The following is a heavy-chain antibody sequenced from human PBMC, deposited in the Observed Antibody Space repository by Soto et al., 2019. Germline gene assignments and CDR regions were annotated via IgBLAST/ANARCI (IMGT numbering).Heavy chain of an antibody. D-gene: IGHD2-8*01. J-gene: IGHJ6*02. Sequence: QVQLVQSGAEVKKPGAAVKVSCKASGYTFSSHGLSWVRQAPGQGLEWMGWISAYNHNTNYAQKFQGRATMTTDTSTSTAYMELRSLRSDDRAVYYCGRGRCVMDVWGQGTTVTVSS. CDR2: ISAYNHNT. V-gene: IGHV1-18*01. CDR1: GYTFSSHG. CDR3: GRGRCVMDV.